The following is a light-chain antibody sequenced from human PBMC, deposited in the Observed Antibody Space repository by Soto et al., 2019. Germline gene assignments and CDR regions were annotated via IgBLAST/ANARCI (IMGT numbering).Light chain of an antibody. CDR1: QGIANY. CDR3: QQSYSTPFT. Sequence: EMQLTPSPSSLSASVGDRVTITCRASQGIANYLAWYQHKPGKVPNLLFYAASTLQSGVASRFSGSGSRTDFTLTISSLQPEDFATYYCQQSYSTPFTFGPGTKVDIK. CDR2: AAS. V-gene: IGKV1-27*01. J-gene: IGKJ3*01.